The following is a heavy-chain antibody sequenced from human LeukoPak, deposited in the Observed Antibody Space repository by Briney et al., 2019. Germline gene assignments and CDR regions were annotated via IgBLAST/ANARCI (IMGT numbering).Heavy chain of an antibody. CDR3: VKDQGECPGSRCYLRFLEY. CDR2: VRYDQSAT. J-gene: IGHJ4*02. Sequence: GGSLRLSCAASGFNFSIYGMHWVRQAPGKGLEEVTFVRYDQSATVYADSVQGRFAISRDNSKNTVYLQMNSLRVEDTALYFCVKDQGECPGSRCYLRFLEYWGQGTLVIVSS. V-gene: IGHV3-30*02. D-gene: IGHD3-3*01. CDR1: GFNFSIYG.